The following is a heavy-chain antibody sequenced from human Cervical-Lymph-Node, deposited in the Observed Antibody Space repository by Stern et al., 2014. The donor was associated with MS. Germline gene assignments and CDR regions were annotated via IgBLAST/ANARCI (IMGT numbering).Heavy chain of an antibody. CDR1: GFTFSYYS. J-gene: IGHJ4*02. Sequence: EVQLVESGGGLVKPGGSLRLSCAASGFTFSYYSMNWVRQAPGTGLEWVSSISSSSSYIYYADSVKGRFTISRDNAKNSLYLQMNSLRAEDTAVYYCARDLGLYSGSYLGFDYWGQGILVTVSS. V-gene: IGHV3-21*01. D-gene: IGHD1-26*01. CDR2: ISSSSSYI. CDR3: ARDLGLYSGSYLGFDY.